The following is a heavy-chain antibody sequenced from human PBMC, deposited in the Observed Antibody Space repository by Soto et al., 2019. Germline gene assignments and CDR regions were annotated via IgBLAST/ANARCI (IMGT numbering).Heavy chain of an antibody. J-gene: IGHJ2*01. V-gene: IGHV3-23*01. CDR2: ISFSYGGT. D-gene: IGHD2-15*01. CDR3: VKDDRILGRRYFDL. CDR1: GFTFSSYA. Sequence: EEQLLESGGGLIQPGGSLRLACAASGFTFSSYAMTWVRQAPGKGLEWVSSISFSYGGTYYADSVKGRLTISRDNSKNTLFLQMNSLRVEDTAVYYCVKDDRILGRRYFDLWGRGTLVTVSS.